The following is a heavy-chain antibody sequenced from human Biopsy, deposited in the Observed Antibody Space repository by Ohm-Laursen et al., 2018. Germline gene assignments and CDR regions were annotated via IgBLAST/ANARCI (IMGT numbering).Heavy chain of an antibody. CDR2: ISYSRDT. CDR3: AKHGSGWTGDDAFHI. J-gene: IGHJ3*02. D-gene: IGHD6-19*01. Sequence: SDTLSLTCTVSGGSISGSSWSWIPQAPGKGLEWIGYISYSRDTNYNPSLKSRITISVDTSKNQFSLKLTSVPAADTAVYYCAKHGSGWTGDDAFHIWGQGTMVTVSS. CDR1: GGSISGSS. V-gene: IGHV4-59*08.